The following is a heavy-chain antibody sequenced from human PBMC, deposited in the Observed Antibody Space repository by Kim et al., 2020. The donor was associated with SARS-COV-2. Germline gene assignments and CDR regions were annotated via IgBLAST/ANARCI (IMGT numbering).Heavy chain of an antibody. V-gene: IGHV3-7*05. D-gene: IGHD3-16*01. Sequence: GGSLRLSCAASGFIFSNNWMSWVRQAPGKGLEWVANIKQDGSAKQYVDSVKGRFTISRDNAKNFLYLQLSSLRAEDTAIYYCARAKEEIMETLDYWGQGTLVTVSS. CDR3: ARAKEEIMETLDY. CDR2: IKQDGSAK. J-gene: IGHJ4*02. CDR1: GFIFSNNW.